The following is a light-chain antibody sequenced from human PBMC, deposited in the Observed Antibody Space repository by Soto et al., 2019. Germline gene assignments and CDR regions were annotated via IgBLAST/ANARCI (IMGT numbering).Light chain of an antibody. CDR1: SSDVGGYNY. CDR3: SSYAGSNNYV. Sequence: QSALTQPPSASGSPGQSVTISCIGTSSDVGGYNYVSWYQQHPGKAPKLMIYEVSRRPSGVPDRFSGSKSGNTASLTVSGLQAEDEADYYCSSYAGSNNYVFGTGPNVTVL. V-gene: IGLV2-8*01. CDR2: EVS. J-gene: IGLJ1*01.